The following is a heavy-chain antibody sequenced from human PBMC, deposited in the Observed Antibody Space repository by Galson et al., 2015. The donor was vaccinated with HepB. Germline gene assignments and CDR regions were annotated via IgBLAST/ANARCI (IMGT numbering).Heavy chain of an antibody. CDR3: ARRGGRYYYDTSEYPHAFDY. Sequence: SLRLSCAASGFTFSDYYMSWIRQAPGKGLEWLSYISSSAIYANYADSVKGRFTISRDNAKNSLYLQMSSLRAEDTAIYYCARRGGRYYYDTSEYPHAFDYWGQGTLVTVSS. J-gene: IGHJ4*02. CDR1: GFTFSDYY. CDR2: ISSSAIYA. D-gene: IGHD3-22*01. V-gene: IGHV3-11*03.